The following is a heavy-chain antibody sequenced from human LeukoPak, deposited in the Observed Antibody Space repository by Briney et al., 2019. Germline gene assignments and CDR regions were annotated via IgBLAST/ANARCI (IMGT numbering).Heavy chain of an antibody. CDR2: IIPIFGTA. V-gene: IGHV1-69*13. D-gene: IGHD6-13*01. CDR3: AGRVTAGTYNWFDP. Sequence: GASVKVSCKASVGTFSSYAISWVRQAPGHGLEWMGGIIPIFGTANYAQKFQGRVTITADESTRTAYMELSSRRAEDTAVYYCAGRVTAGTYNWFDPWGQGTLVTVSS. CDR1: VGTFSSYA. J-gene: IGHJ5*02.